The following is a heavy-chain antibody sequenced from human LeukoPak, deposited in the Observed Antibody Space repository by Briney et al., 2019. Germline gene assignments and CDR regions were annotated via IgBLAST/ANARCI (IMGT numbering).Heavy chain of an antibody. J-gene: IGHJ4*02. CDR3: ATMPPRGGRGDTPDY. CDR1: GYTFTNHD. V-gene: IGHV1-8*01. Sequence: ASVKVSCKASGYTFTNHDINWVRQATGQGLEWMGWVNPNSGNLGYAQKFQGRITMTWDTSISTAYLELSSLRSEDTAMYYRATMPPRGGRGDTPDYWGQGTLVTVSS. CDR2: VNPNSGNL. D-gene: IGHD3-10*01.